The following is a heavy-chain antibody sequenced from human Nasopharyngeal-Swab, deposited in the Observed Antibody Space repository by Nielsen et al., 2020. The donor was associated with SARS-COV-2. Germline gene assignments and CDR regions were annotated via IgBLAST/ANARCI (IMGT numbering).Heavy chain of an antibody. V-gene: IGHV1-69*04. CDR2: IIPILGIP. CDR1: GGTVSSYA. CDR3: ARSLSPDYFDS. J-gene: IGHJ4*02. Sequence: SVKVSCKASGGTVSSYAISWVRQAPGQGLEWMGRIIPILGIPNYAQKFQGRLTITADTSINTAYMELRRLRSDDTAVYYCARSLSPDYFDSWGQGTLVTVSS. D-gene: IGHD5/OR15-5a*01.